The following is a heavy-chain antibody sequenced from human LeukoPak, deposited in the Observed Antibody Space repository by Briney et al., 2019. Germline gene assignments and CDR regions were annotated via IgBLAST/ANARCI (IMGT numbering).Heavy chain of an antibody. J-gene: IGHJ3*02. CDR1: GGTFSSYA. CDR2: IIPILSIA. D-gene: IGHD4-17*01. Sequence: ASVKVSCKASGGTFSSYAISWVRQAPGQGLEWMGRIIPILSIANYAQKFQGRVTITADKSTSTAYMELSSLRSEDTAVYYCARNDGAKGDTFDIWGQGTMVTVFS. V-gene: IGHV1-69*04. CDR3: ARNDGAKGDTFDI.